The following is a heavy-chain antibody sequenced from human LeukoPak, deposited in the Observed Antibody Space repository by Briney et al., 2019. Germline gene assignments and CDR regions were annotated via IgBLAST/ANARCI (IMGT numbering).Heavy chain of an antibody. V-gene: IGHV1-2*02. D-gene: IGHD3-22*01. CDR1: GYTFTDYY. J-gene: IGHJ4*02. Sequence: ASVKVSCKASGYTFTDYYMHWVRQAPGQGLEWMGWINPNSGGTNYAQKFQGRVTMTRDTSISTAYMELSRLRSDDTAVYYCATYYDSSGSPDYWGQGTLVTVSS. CDR3: ATYYDSSGSPDY. CDR2: INPNSGGT.